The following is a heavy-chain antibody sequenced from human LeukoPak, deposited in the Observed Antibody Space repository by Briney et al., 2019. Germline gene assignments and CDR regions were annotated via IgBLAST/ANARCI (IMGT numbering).Heavy chain of an antibody. CDR3: AMEVVPAAQNVY. D-gene: IGHD2-2*01. Sequence: GGSLRLSCVVSGLTFSYYYMSWVRQAPGKGLEWVSSISGSGGSTYYADSVKGRFTISRDNSKNTLYLHMNSLRAEDTAVYYCAMEVVPAAQNVYWGQGTLLTVSS. CDR1: GLTFSYYY. J-gene: IGHJ4*02. V-gene: IGHV3-23*01. CDR2: ISGSGGST.